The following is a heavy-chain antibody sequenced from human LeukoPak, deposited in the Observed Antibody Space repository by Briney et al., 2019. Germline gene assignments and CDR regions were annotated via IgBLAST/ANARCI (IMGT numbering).Heavy chain of an antibody. CDR3: ARDAPTRVWWGDTGFDY. D-gene: IGHD1-26*01. V-gene: IGHV3-30*04. CDR2: ISYDGSNK. J-gene: IGHJ4*02. CDR1: GFTFSSYA. Sequence: PGGSLRLSCAASGFTFSSYAMHWVRQAPGKGLEWVAVISYDGSNKYYADSVKGRFTISRDNSKNTLYLQMNSLRAEDTAVYYCARDAPTRVWWGDTGFDYWGQGTLVTVSS.